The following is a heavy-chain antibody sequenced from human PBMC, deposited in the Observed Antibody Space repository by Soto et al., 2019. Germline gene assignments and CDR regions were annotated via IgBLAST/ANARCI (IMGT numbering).Heavy chain of an antibody. CDR2: IIPILGIA. CDR1: GGTFSSYT. Sequence: QVQLVQSGAEVKKPGSSVKVSCKASGGTFSSYTISWVRQAPGQGLEWMGRIIPILGIANYAQKFQGRVTITADKSTSTGYMELSSLRSEDTAVYYCARLDSTSQPYYFDYWGQGTLVTVSS. V-gene: IGHV1-69*02. D-gene: IGHD2-2*01. CDR3: ARLDSTSQPYYFDY. J-gene: IGHJ4*02.